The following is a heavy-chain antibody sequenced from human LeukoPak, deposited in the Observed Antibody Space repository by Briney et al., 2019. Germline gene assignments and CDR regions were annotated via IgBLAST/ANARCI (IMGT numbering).Heavy chain of an antibody. V-gene: IGHV4-38-2*02. CDR3: ARDREQRGAFDI. D-gene: IGHD6-13*01. CDR1: GYSISSGYY. CDR2: IYHSGST. J-gene: IGHJ3*02. Sequence: SETLSLTCTVSGYSISSGYYWGWIRQPPGKGLEWIGSIYHSGSTYHNPSLKSRVTISVDTSKNQFSLKLSSVTAADTAVYYCARDREQRGAFDIWGQGTMVTVSS.